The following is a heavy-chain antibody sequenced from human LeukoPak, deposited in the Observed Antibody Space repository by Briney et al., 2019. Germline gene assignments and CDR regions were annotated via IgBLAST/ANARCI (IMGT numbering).Heavy chain of an antibody. V-gene: IGHV1-3*01. CDR2: INAGNGNT. J-gene: IGHJ4*02. CDR1: GYTFTSYA. D-gene: IGHD3-9*01. Sequence: SVTVSCMASGYTFTSYAMHWVRQPPAQRLEGMGWINAGNGNTKYSHKFQGRVRNNRDTSASIDYMELSSVRSEDTDVYYCARVKDILTGYYRYFDYWGQGTLVTVSS. CDR3: ARVKDILTGYYRYFDY.